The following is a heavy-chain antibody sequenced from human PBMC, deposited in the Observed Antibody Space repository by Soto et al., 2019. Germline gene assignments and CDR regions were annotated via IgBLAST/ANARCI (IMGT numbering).Heavy chain of an antibody. J-gene: IGHJ3*02. D-gene: IGHD1-26*01. Sequence: QVQLVQSGAEVKKPGASVKVSCKASGYTFTSYGISWVRQAPGQGLEWMGWISAYNGNTNYAQELQGRVTMTTDTPTSTAYMELRSLRSDDTAVYYCARDEPYSGSYKGAFDIWGQGTMVTVSS. CDR3: ARDEPYSGSYKGAFDI. V-gene: IGHV1-18*01. CDR2: ISAYNGNT. CDR1: GYTFTSYG.